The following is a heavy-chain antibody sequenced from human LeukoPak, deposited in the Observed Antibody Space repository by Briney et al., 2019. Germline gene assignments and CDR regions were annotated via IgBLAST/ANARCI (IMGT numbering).Heavy chain of an antibody. CDR2: IYWDDDK. D-gene: IGHD3-3*01. J-gene: IGHJ4*02. CDR3: AHRIGPRVVSQTHFDS. Sequence: SGPTLVNPTQTLTLTCTFSGFSLSTNGVGVGWIRQPPGKALEWLALIYWDDDKRYSPSLKTRLTVTKDTSKNQVVLTMTNMDPVDTATYYCAHRIGPRVVSQTHFDSWGQGILVTVSS. CDR1: GFSLSTNGVG. V-gene: IGHV2-5*02.